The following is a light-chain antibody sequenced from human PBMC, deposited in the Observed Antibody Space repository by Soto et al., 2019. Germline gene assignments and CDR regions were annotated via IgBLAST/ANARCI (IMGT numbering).Light chain of an antibody. J-gene: IGKJ1*01. CDR1: QGISSW. CDR3: QQYNSYSWK. CDR2: AAS. Sequence: IQMTQSPSSVSASVGDRITITCRASQGISSWVAWYQQKPGKAPKLLIYAASSLQSGVPSRFSGSGSGKESTLTISSLKPDDFATYYCQQYNSYSWKLGQGTKVDIK. V-gene: IGKV1-12*01.